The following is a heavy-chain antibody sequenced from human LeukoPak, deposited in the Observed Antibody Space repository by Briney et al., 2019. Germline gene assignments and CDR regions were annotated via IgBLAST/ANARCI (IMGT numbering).Heavy chain of an antibody. Sequence: GGSLRLSCAASGFTFSSYEMNWVRQAPGKGLEWVSYISSSGSTIYYADSVKGRFTISRDNAKNSLYLQMNSLRAEDTAVYYCASLGRERWLQFDYWGQGTLVTVSS. J-gene: IGHJ4*02. CDR3: ASLGRERWLQFDY. V-gene: IGHV3-48*03. CDR1: GFTFSSYE. D-gene: IGHD5-24*01. CDR2: ISSSGSTI.